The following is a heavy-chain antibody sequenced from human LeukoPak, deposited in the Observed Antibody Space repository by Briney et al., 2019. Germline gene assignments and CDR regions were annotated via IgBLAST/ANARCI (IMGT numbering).Heavy chain of an antibody. CDR1: GFTFSSYS. D-gene: IGHD1-26*01. Sequence: GGSLRLSCAASGFTFSSYSMNWVRQAPGKGLEWVSSISSSSSYIYYADSVKGRFTISRDNAKNSLYLQMNSLRAEDTAVYYCARGGSYGRTSDYWGQGTLVTVSS. CDR3: ARGGSYGRTSDY. V-gene: IGHV3-21*01. J-gene: IGHJ4*02. CDR2: ISSSSSYI.